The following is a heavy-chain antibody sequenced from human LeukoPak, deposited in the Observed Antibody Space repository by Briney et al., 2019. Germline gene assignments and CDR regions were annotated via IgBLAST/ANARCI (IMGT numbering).Heavy chain of an antibody. Sequence: SETLSLTCAVYGGSFSGYYWSWIRQPPGKGLEWIGEINHSGSTNYNPSLKSRVTISVDTSKNQFSLKLSSVTAADTAVYYCARGLLLWFGERDAFDIWGQGTMVTVSS. J-gene: IGHJ3*02. CDR1: GGSFSGYY. CDR2: INHSGST. V-gene: IGHV4-34*01. D-gene: IGHD3-10*01. CDR3: ARGLLLWFGERDAFDI.